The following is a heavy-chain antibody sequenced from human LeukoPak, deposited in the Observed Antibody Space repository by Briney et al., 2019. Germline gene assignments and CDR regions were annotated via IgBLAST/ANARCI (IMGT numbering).Heavy chain of an antibody. J-gene: IGHJ4*02. V-gene: IGHV5-51*01. D-gene: IGHD3-10*01. CDR1: GYSFASYW. CDR2: IYPGDSDT. CDR3: ARQGSYFDY. Sequence: GESLKISCQGSGYSFASYWIGWVRQMPGKGLDWMGIIYPGDSDTRYSPSFQGQVTISAGKSINTAYLQWSSLKASDTAMYFCARQGSYFDYWGQGSLVTVSS.